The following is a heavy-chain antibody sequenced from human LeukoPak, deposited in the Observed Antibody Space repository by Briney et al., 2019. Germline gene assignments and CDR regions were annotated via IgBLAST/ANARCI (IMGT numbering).Heavy chain of an antibody. D-gene: IGHD3-22*01. CDR2: IIPIFGTA. V-gene: IGHV1-69*13. CDR3: AREGTDSSGSSFDY. J-gene: IGHJ4*02. CDR1: GYTFTSYG. Sequence: GASVKVSCKASGYTFTSYGISWVRQAPGQGLEWMGGIIPIFGTANYAQKFQGRVTITADESTSTAYMELSSLRSEDTAVYYCAREGTDSSGSSFDYWGQGTLVTVSS.